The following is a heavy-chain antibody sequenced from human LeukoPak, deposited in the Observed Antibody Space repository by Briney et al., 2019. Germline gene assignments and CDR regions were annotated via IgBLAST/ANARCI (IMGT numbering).Heavy chain of an antibody. CDR1: GGSFSGYY. D-gene: IGHD6-13*01. Sequence: SETLSLTCAVYGGSFSGYYWSWIRQPPGKGLEWIGEINHSGSTNYNPSLKSRVTVSVDTSKNQFSLKLSSVTAADTAVYYCARDPVPSYSSSWYISGAQSGPLDYWGQGTLVTVSS. CDR3: ARDPVPSYSSSWYISGAQSGPLDY. J-gene: IGHJ4*02. CDR2: INHSGST. V-gene: IGHV4-34*01.